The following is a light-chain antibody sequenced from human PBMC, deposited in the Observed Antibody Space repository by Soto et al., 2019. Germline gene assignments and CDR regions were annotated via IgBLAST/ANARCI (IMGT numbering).Light chain of an antibody. CDR3: QQSFSTPPT. J-gene: IGKJ1*01. V-gene: IGKV1-39*01. CDR2: GAS. Sequence: DIQMTQSPSFLSASVGDRVTITCRASQGISNFLNWYQHKRGEAPNLLIYGASNLQTGVPSRFSGNRSGTDVVSSINSLQPEDFATYYCQQSFSTPPTFGQGTNVEI. CDR1: QGISNF.